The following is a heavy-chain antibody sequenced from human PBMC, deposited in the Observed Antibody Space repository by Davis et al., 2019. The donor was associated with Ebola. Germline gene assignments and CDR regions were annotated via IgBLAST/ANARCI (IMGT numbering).Heavy chain of an antibody. D-gene: IGHD2-8*02. CDR2: IYHSGST. CDR3: ARGRYFPRVAVGVYAKFDP. CDR1: GGSFSGYY. Sequence: MPSETLSLTCAVYGGSFSGYYWSWIRQPPGKGLEWIGEIYHSGSTNYNPSLKSRVTMSLDTSKDQFSLKLNSVTAADTAVYYCARGRYFPRVAVGVYAKFDPWGPGTLVTVSS. J-gene: IGHJ5*02. V-gene: IGHV4-34*01.